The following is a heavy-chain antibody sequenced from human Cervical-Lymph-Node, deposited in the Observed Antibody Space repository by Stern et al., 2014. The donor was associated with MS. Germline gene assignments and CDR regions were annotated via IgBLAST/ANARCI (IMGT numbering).Heavy chain of an antibody. CDR3: VRDNYGVDV. Sequence: EVQLVESGGGLVQPGGSLRLSCTASGFTFSNYWMQGVRQAPGKGLVWVSHIDSVGSSTTYADSVKGRFTVSRDNAKSTLYLQMNSLGAEDTAVYYCVRDNYGVDVWGQGTTVTVSS. CDR2: IDSVGSST. CDR1: GFTFSNYW. V-gene: IGHV3-74*01. J-gene: IGHJ6*02.